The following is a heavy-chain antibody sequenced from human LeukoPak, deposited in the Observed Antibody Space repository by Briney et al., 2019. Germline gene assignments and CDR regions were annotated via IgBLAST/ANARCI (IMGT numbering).Heavy chain of an antibody. V-gene: IGHV3-15*01. CDR1: GFTFSNAW. J-gene: IGHJ6*02. CDR3: TTDPAGATTREPYYYYGMDV. Sequence: NAGGSLRLSCAASGFTFSNAWMSWVRQAPGKGLEWVGRIKSKTDGGTTDYAAPVKGRFTISRDDSKNTLYLQMNSLKTEDTAVYYCTTDPAGATTREPYYYYGMDVWGQGTTVTVSS. D-gene: IGHD1-26*01. CDR2: IKSKTDGGTT.